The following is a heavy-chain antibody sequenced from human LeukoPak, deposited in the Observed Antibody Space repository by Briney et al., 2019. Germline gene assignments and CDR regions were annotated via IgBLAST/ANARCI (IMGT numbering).Heavy chain of an antibody. V-gene: IGHV1-46*01. CDR1: GYTFTSYY. CDR2: INPSGGST. D-gene: IGHD6-13*01. Sequence: ASVKVSCKASGYTFTSYYMHWVRQAPGQGLEWMGIINPSGGSTSYAQKFQGRVTMTRDTSTSTVYMELSSLRSEDTAVYYCARARRIAAADTDFDYWGQGALVTVSS. CDR3: ARARRIAAADTDFDY. J-gene: IGHJ4*02.